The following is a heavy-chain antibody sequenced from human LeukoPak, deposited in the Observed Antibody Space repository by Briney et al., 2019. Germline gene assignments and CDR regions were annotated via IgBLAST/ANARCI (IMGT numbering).Heavy chain of an antibody. Sequence: GGSLRLSCTASGFTFDGYAVSWFRQAPGKGLEWLGFIRRKANGGTTEYAASVKGRFIISRDDSKSITYLQMNSLKTEDTAVYYCTRGDYGDYYDLDYWGQGTLVTVSS. J-gene: IGHJ4*02. CDR3: TRGDYGDYYDLDY. CDR1: GFTFDGYA. D-gene: IGHD4-17*01. CDR2: IRRKANGGTT. V-gene: IGHV3-49*03.